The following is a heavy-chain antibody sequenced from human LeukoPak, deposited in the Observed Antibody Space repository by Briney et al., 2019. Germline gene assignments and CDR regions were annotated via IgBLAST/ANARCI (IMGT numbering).Heavy chain of an antibody. CDR3: AQAPYYYDSPDY. V-gene: IGHV1-46*01. J-gene: IGHJ4*02. D-gene: IGHD3-22*01. Sequence: PGASVNVSCKASGYTFTSYYMHWVRQAPGQGLEWMGIINPSGGSTSYAQKFQGRVTMTRDTSTSTVYMELSSLRSEDTAVYYCAQAPYYYDSPDYWGQGTLVTVSS. CDR2: INPSGGST. CDR1: GYTFTSYY.